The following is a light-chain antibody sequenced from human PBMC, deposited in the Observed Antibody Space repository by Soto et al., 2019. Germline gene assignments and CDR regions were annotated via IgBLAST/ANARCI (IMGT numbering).Light chain of an antibody. CDR1: QSVRSN. J-gene: IGKJ2*01. Sequence: EIVMTQSPATLSVSPGERATLSCRASQSVRSNLAWYQQKPGQPPRLLIYDASTRATGIPARFSGSASGTEFTLTISSLQSEDFAVYYCQQYNDWPPYTFGQGTKLETK. CDR2: DAS. CDR3: QQYNDWPPYT. V-gene: IGKV3-15*01.